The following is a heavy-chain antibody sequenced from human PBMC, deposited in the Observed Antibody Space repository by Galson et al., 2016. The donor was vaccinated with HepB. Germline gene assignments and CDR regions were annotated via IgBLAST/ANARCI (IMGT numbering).Heavy chain of an antibody. CDR2: TSNDGSIK. CDR1: GFTFSSNA. CDR3: ARSIRGAFDI. D-gene: IGHD6-6*01. V-gene: IGHV3-30-3*01. J-gene: IGHJ3*02. Sequence: SLRLSCAASGFTFSSNAMHWVRQAPGKGLQWVAVTSNDGSIKYYADSVKGRFTISRDNSKNTLFLQINTLRPEDTAVYYCARSIRGAFDIWGRGTMVTVSS.